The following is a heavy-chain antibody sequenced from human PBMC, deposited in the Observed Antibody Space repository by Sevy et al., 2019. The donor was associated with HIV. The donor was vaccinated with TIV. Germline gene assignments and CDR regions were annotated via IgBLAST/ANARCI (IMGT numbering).Heavy chain of an antibody. CDR3: ASSPGAAGTSFWYFDL. CDR1: GFTFSSYS. CDR2: ISSSSSTI. V-gene: IGHV3-48*02. J-gene: IGHJ2*01. Sequence: GGSLRLSCAASGFTFSSYSMNWVRQAPGKGLEWVSYISSSSSTIYYAHPVKGRFTISRDNAKNSLYLQMNSLGDEDTAVYYCASSPGAAGTSFWYFDLWGRGTLVTVSS. D-gene: IGHD6-13*01.